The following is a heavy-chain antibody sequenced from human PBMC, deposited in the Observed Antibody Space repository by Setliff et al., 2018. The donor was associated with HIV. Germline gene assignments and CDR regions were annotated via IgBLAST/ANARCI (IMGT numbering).Heavy chain of an antibody. CDR3: VRTASSSWWGVYYYYYIDL. J-gene: IGHJ6*03. CDR1: GGSISGSNYV. D-gene: IGHD2-8*02. V-gene: IGHV4-39*01. CDR2: IHYTGST. Sequence: SETLSLTCTVFGGSISGSNYVWGWIRQTPRKGLEWIGTIHYTGSTYYNPSLESRITISVDTSKNQFSLRLSSVSAADTAVYYCVRTASSSWWGVYYYYYIDLWGKGTTVTVSS.